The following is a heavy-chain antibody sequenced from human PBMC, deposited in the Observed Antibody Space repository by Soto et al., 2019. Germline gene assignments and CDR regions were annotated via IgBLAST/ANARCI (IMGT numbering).Heavy chain of an antibody. CDR3: ARNYGPGYTFDY. Sequence: SETLSLTCTVSGGSISSYYWGWIRQPPGKGLEWIGYIYYSGSTNYNPSLKSRVAISVDTSKNQFSLKLSSVTAADTAVYYCARNYGPGYTFDYWGQGTLVTVSS. CDR1: GGSISSYY. CDR2: IYYSGST. V-gene: IGHV4-59*08. D-gene: IGHD3-10*01. J-gene: IGHJ4*02.